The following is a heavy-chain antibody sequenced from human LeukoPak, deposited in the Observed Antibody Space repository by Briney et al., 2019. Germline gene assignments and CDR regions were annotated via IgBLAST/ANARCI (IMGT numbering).Heavy chain of an antibody. V-gene: IGHV1-2*02. CDR3: AIPVGSGYYPAFDY. CDR1: GYTFTGYY. D-gene: IGHD3-22*01. CDR2: INPNSGGT. Sequence: ASVKVSCKASGYTFTGYYMHWVRQAPGQGLEWMGWINPNSGGTNYAQKFQGRVTMTRDTSISTAYMELSSLRSEDTAVYYCAIPVGSGYYPAFDYWGQGTLVTVSS. J-gene: IGHJ4*02.